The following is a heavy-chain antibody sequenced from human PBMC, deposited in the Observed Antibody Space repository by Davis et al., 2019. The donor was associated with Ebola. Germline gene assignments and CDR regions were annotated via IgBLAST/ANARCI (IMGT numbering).Heavy chain of an antibody. D-gene: IGHD2-2*01. CDR2: ISYDGSNK. CDR3: ARDCSSTSCYDVGMDV. J-gene: IGHJ6*02. CDR1: GFTFSSYA. Sequence: GESLKISCAASGFTFSSYAMHWVRQAPGKGLEWVAVISYDGSNKYYADSVKGRFTISRDNSKNTLYLQMNSLRAEDTAVYYCARDCSSTSCYDVGMDVWGQGTTVTVSS. V-gene: IGHV3-30-3*01.